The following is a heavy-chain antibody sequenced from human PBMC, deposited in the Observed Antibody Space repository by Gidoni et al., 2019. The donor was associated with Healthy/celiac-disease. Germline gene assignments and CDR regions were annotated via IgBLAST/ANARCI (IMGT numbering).Heavy chain of an antibody. CDR2: ISSSSSYI. Sequence: EVQLVESGGGLVKPGGSLRLSCAASGFTFSSYSMNWVRQAPGKGLEWVSSISSSSSYIYYADSVKGRFTISRDNAKNSLYLQMNSLSAEDTAVYDCARDPAGYSSGWYGWGQGTLVTVSS. V-gene: IGHV3-21*01. D-gene: IGHD6-19*01. J-gene: IGHJ4*02. CDR1: GFTFSSYS. CDR3: ARDPAGYSSGWYG.